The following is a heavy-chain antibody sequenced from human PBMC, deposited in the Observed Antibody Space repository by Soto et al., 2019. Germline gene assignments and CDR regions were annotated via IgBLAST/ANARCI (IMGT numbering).Heavy chain of an antibody. Sequence: PSETLSLGCTVSGYSISGGYYWGWNRQPPGKGRGWMWSINHSGSTNYNPSLKSRVTISVDTSKNQFSLKLSSVTAADTAVYYCARGGCRHRFDYWGQGTLVTVSS. V-gene: IGHV4-38-2*02. CDR2: INHSGST. CDR1: GYSISGGYY. J-gene: IGHJ4*02. D-gene: IGHD3-10*01. CDR3: ARGGCRHRFDY.